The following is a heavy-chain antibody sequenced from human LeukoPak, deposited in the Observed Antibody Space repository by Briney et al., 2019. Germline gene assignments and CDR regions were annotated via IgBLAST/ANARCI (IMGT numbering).Heavy chain of an antibody. Sequence: GASVKVSCKASGGTFSSSAISWVRQAPGHGLEWMGGIIPIFGTTNYAQKLQGRVTITTDESTSTAYMELSSLRSEDTAVYYCARVQYAGRAFDIWGQGTMVTVSS. CDR1: GGTFSSSA. CDR2: IIPIFGTT. J-gene: IGHJ3*02. V-gene: IGHV1-69*05. CDR3: ARVQYAGRAFDI. D-gene: IGHD2-8*01.